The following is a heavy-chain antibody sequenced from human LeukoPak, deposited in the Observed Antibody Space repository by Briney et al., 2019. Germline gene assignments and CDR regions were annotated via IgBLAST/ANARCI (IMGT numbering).Heavy chain of an antibody. D-gene: IGHD3-22*01. CDR1: GGSISSYF. CDR3: ARVFDDYYDSSADPPLCFDP. CDR2: VYYSGSP. Sequence: PSETLSVTRTVSGGSISSYFWSWIRQPPGMGLEWIGYVYYSGSPNYNPSLKSRVTISVDTSKNQFSLRLRSVTAADTAVYYCARVFDDYYDSSADPPLCFDPRGQGTLVTVSS. J-gene: IGHJ5*02. V-gene: IGHV4-59*01.